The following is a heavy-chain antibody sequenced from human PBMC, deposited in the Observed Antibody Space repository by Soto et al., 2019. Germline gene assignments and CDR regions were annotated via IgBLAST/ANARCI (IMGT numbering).Heavy chain of an antibody. J-gene: IGHJ4*02. CDR1: GFTFSSHW. V-gene: IGHV3-74*01. CDR3: ANVVESGYETAPNYYFDY. Sequence: GGSLRLSCAASGFTFSSHWMHWVRQAPGKGLVWVSRINSDGSSTTYADSVKGRFTISRDNAKNTLYLQLNSLRAEDTAVYYCANVVESGYETAPNYYFDYWGQGTLVTVSS. D-gene: IGHD5-12*01. CDR2: INSDGSST.